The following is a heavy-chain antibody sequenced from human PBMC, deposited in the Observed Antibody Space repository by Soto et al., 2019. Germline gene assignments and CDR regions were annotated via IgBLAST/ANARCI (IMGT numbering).Heavy chain of an antibody. CDR2: ISGSGGSP. J-gene: IGHJ4*02. CDR1: GFTFSSYT. CDR3: AKARCSTTNCYVPEY. Sequence: EVQLLDSGGGLVQPGGSLRLSCAASGFTFSSYTMSWVRQAPGKGLEWVSAISGSGGSPSYADSVQGRFTISRDNPKYTRDLQMNSLRAEDTAIYYCAKARCSTTNCYVPEYWCQGTLVTVSS. D-gene: IGHD2-2*01. V-gene: IGHV3-23*01.